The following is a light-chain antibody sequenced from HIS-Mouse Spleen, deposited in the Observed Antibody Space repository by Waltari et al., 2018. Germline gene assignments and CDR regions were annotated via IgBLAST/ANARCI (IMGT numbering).Light chain of an antibody. V-gene: IGLV3-1*01. CDR2: QAS. Sequence: SYELTQPPSVSVSPGQTASITCSGDKLGDTYACWYQQKPGQSPVLVIYQASKLPSGVPERFSGSNSGNTATLTISGTQAMDEADYYCQAWDSSTAVFGTGTKVTVL. CDR3: QAWDSSTAV. J-gene: IGLJ1*01. CDR1: KLGDTY.